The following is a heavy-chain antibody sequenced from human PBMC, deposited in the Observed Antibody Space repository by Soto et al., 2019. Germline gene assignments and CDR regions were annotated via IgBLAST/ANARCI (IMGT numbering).Heavy chain of an antibody. CDR2: INHSGST. CDR1: GGSFSGYY. Sequence: SETLSLTCAVYGGSFSGYYWSWIRQPPGKGLEWIGEINHSGSTNYNPSLKSRVTISVDTSKNQFSLKLSSVTAADTAVYYCARDLSYPDYYYGMDGWGQGTTVTVAS. J-gene: IGHJ6*02. CDR3: ARDLSYPDYYYGMDG. D-gene: IGHD1-26*01. V-gene: IGHV4-34*01.